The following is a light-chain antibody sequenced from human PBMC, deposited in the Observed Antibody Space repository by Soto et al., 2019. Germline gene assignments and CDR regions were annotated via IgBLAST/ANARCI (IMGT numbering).Light chain of an antibody. CDR3: CSYAGSYTPLYV. Sequence: QSALTQPRSVSGSPGQSVTISCTGTSSDVGGYNYVSWYQQHPGKAPKLMIYEVSKRPSGVPDRFSGSKSGNTASLTISGLQAEDEADYYCCSYAGSYTPLYVFGTGTKLTVL. CDR1: SSDVGGYNY. J-gene: IGLJ1*01. CDR2: EVS. V-gene: IGLV2-11*01.